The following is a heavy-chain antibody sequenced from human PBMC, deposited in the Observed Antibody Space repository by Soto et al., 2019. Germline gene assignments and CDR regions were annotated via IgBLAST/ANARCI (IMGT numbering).Heavy chain of an antibody. CDR1: GGSISSSSYY. CDR2: IYYSGST. D-gene: IGHD5-12*01. J-gene: IGHJ4*02. CDR3: ARHPVDIVATTVPFFDY. Sequence: SETLSLTCTVSGGSISSSSYYWGWIRQPPGKGLEWIGSIYYSGSTYYNPSLKSRVTISVDTSKNQFSLKLSSVTAADTAVYYCARHPVDIVATTVPFFDYWGQGTLVTVSS. V-gene: IGHV4-39*01.